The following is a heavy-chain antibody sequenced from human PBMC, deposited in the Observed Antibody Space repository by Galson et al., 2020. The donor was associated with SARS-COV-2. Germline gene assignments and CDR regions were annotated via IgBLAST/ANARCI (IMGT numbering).Heavy chain of an antibody. CDR1: RFTFSSYG. D-gene: IGHD2-21*01. CDR3: AKESYLLGGALPDY. CDR2: ISYDGSNK. V-gene: IGHV3-30*18. Sequence: GGSLRLSCAASRFTFSSYGMHWVRQAPGKGLEWVAVISYDGSNKYYADSVKGRFTIYRDNSKNTLYLQMNSLRPEDMAVYYCAKESYLLGGALPDYCGQGTLVTVSS. J-gene: IGHJ4*02.